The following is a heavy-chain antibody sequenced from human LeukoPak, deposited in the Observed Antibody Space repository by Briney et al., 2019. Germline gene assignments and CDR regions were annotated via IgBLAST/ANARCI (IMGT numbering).Heavy chain of an antibody. CDR1: GGSFSGYY. CDR3: ARGGDSSSRNWFDP. CDR2: INHSGST. J-gene: IGHJ5*02. V-gene: IGHV4-34*01. D-gene: IGHD6-13*01. Sequence: PSETLSLTCAVSGGSFSGYYWSWIRQPPGKGLEWIGEINHSGSTNYNPSLKSRVTISVDTSKSQFSLKLSSVTAADTAVYYCARGGDSSSRNWFDPWGQGTLVTVSS.